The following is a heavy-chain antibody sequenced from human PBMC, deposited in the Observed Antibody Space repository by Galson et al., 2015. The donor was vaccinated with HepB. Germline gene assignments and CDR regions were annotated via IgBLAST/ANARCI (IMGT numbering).Heavy chain of an antibody. CDR3: ARIPAYCGGDCYAGGFDY. D-gene: IGHD2-21*02. CDR1: GFSLDTSGMR. V-gene: IGHV2-70*04. CDR2: IDWDDDR. J-gene: IGHJ4*02. Sequence: PALVKPTQTLTLTCTFSGFSLDTSGMRVSWIRQPPGKALEWLAYIDWDDDRFYNTSLKTRLSVSKDTSKNQVVLMLTNVDPVDTATYYCARIPAYCGGDCYAGGFDYWGQGTLVTVSS.